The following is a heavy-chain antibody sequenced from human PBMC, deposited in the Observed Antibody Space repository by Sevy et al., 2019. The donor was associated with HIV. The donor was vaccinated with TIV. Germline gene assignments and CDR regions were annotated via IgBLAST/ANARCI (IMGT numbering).Heavy chain of an antibody. J-gene: IGHJ3*02. D-gene: IGHD3-9*01. CDR1: GFTFSSYS. CDR2: ISSSSSYI. V-gene: IGHV3-21*01. Sequence: GGSLRLSCAASGFTFSSYSMNWVHQAPGKGLEWVSSISSSSSYIYYADSVKGRFTISRDNAKNSLYLQMNSLRAEDTAVYYCARDTIGTSNDAFDIWGQGTMVTVSS. CDR3: ARDTIGTSNDAFDI.